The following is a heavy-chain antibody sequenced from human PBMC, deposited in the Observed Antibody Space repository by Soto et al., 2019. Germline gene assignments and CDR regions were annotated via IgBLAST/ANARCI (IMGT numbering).Heavy chain of an antibody. D-gene: IGHD3-16*01. J-gene: IGHJ5*01. CDR3: ERTLFGGGIWFDP. V-gene: IGHV4-59*01. CDR2: IYSSGST. CDR1: GGSITSYY. Sequence: PSETLSLTCTVSGGSITSYYWSWTRQPPGKGLEWIGYIYSSGSTNYNPSLTSRVTISVDTIKNQFTLKLSSVTAPPTAVYYCERTLFGGGIWFDPWGQGTLVTVSS.